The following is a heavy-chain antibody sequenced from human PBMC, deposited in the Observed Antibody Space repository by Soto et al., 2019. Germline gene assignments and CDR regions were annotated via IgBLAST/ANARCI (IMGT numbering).Heavy chain of an antibody. V-gene: IGHV1-69*13. Sequence: SVKVSCKASGYTFTSYDINWVRQATGQGLEWMGGIIPIFDTANYAQRFQGRVTIIAAESTSTAYMELSSLRSEDTAVYYCAIGYSTSYYYSAMDVWGQGTTVTVSS. CDR1: GYTFTSYD. CDR3: AIGYSTSYYYSAMDV. CDR2: IIPIFDTA. J-gene: IGHJ6*02. D-gene: IGHD3-3*01.